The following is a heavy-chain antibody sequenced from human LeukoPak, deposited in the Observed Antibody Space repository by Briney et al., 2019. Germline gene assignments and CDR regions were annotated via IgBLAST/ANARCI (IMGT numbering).Heavy chain of an antibody. CDR3: ARHDPAIGYCSGGSCYSASWFDP. J-gene: IGHJ5*02. Sequence: SETLSLTCTVSGGSISSYYWSWIRQPPGKGLEWIGYIYTSGSTNYNPSLKSRVTISVDTSKNQFSLKLSSVTAADTAVYYCARHDPAIGYCSGGSCYSASWFDPWGQGTLVTVSS. CDR1: GGSISSYY. V-gene: IGHV4-4*09. CDR2: IYTSGST. D-gene: IGHD2-15*01.